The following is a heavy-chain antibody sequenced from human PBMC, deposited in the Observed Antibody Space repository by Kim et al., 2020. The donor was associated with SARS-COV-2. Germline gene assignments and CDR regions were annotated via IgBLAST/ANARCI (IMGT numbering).Heavy chain of an antibody. Sequence: SETLSLTCTVSGGSISSGGYYWSWIRQHPGKGLEWIGYIYYSGSTYYNPSLKSRVTISVDTSKNQFSLKLSSVTAADTAVYYCARDVAADYYYGMDVWGQGTTVTVSS. J-gene: IGHJ6*02. CDR3: ARDVAADYYYGMDV. CDR2: IYYSGST. D-gene: IGHD6-19*01. V-gene: IGHV4-31*03. CDR1: GGSISSGGYY.